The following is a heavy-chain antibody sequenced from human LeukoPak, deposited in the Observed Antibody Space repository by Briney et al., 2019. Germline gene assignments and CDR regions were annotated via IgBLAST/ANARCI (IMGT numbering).Heavy chain of an antibody. J-gene: IGHJ5*02. CDR1: HVSISTYY. CDR2: IHYSGST. Sequence: PSETLSHTCTVSHVSISTYYWSWIRQPPGKGLEWMGYIHYSGSTNYNPSLKSRVTISVDTSKKQLSLMLRSVTAADTAVYYCARDIYGSGHGWIDTWGRGRQVTVSS. V-gene: IGHV4-59*01. D-gene: IGHD3-10*01. CDR3: ARDIYGSGHGWIDT.